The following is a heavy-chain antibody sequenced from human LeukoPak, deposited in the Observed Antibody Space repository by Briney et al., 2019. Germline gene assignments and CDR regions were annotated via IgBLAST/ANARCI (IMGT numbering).Heavy chain of an antibody. J-gene: IGHJ5*02. V-gene: IGHV1-46*01. Sequence: GASVKVSCKASGYTFTSYYMHWVRQAPGQGLEWMGIINPSGGSTSYAQKFQGRVTMTRDTSTSTVYMELSSLRSEDTAVYYCARENEYCGGGSCYSGPTNWFDPWGQGTLVTVSS. D-gene: IGHD2-15*01. CDR3: ARENEYCGGGSCYSGPTNWFDP. CDR2: INPSGGST. CDR1: GYTFTSYY.